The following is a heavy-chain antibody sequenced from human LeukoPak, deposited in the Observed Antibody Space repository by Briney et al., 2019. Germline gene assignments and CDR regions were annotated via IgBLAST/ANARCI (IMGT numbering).Heavy chain of an antibody. D-gene: IGHD2-15*01. V-gene: IGHV3-7*01. J-gene: IGHJ1*01. CDR2: INQDDTQK. CDR3: ARRTPGYCSGGSCYGFQH. Sequence: PGGSLRLSCAASGFTFTYYWMSWVRQAPGKGLEWVANINQDDTQKYYVDSVKGRFTISRDNAKNSLYLQMNSLRAEDTAVYYCARRTPGYCSGGSCYGFQHWGQGTLVTVSS. CDR1: GFTFTYYW.